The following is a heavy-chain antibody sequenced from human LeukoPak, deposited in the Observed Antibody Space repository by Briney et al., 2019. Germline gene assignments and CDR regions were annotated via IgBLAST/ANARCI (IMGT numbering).Heavy chain of an antibody. CDR2: ISGSGGST. J-gene: IGHJ1*01. CDR3: ARSNPGSSSWLPHFFQH. Sequence: QAGGSLRLSCAASGFTFSGYGMSWVRQAPGKGLEWVSAISGSGGSTYYADSVKGRFTISRDNSKTTLYLQMNSLRAEDTAVYYCARSNPGSSSWLPHFFQHWGQGTLVTVSS. V-gene: IGHV3-23*01. D-gene: IGHD6-13*01. CDR1: GFTFSGYG.